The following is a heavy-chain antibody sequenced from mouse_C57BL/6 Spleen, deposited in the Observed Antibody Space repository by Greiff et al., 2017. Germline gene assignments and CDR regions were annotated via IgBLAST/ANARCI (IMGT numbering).Heavy chain of an antibody. V-gene: IGHV5-6*01. CDR3: ARDSLYAMDY. Sequence: EVKLQESGGDLVKPGGSLKLSCAASGFTFSSYGMSWVRQTPDKRLEWVATISSGGSYTYYPDSVKGRFTISRDNAKNTLYLQMSSLESEDTAMYYCARDSLYAMDYWGQGTSVTVSS. J-gene: IGHJ4*01. CDR1: GFTFSSYG. D-gene: IGHD6-1*01. CDR2: ISSGGSYT.